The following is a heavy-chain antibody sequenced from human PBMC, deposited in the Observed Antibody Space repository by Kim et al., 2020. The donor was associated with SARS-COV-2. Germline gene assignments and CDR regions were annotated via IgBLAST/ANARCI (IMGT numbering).Heavy chain of an antibody. D-gene: IGHD1-26*01. CDR3: ASTTKFDY. CDR2: GGST. V-gene: IGHV3-53*01. Sequence: GGSTYYADSVKGRFTITRDNSKNTLYLQMNSLRAEETAVYYCASTTKFDYWGQGTLVTVSS. J-gene: IGHJ4*02.